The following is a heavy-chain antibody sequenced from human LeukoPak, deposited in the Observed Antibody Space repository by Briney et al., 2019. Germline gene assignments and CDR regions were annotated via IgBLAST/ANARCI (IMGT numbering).Heavy chain of an antibody. J-gene: IGHJ4*02. V-gene: IGHV3-66*01. D-gene: IGHD4-23*01. Sequence: PGGSLRLSCAASGFTFRSYVMNWVRQAPGKGLEWVSVIYSAGNTFYADSVKGRFTISRDNSKNTLYLQMNSLRAEDTAVYYCARARGTGGYYFDYWGQGTLVTVSS. CDR3: ARARGTGGYYFDY. CDR2: IYSAGNT. CDR1: GFTFRSYV.